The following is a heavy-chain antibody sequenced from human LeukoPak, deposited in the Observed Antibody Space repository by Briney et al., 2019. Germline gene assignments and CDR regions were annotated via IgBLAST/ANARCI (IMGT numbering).Heavy chain of an antibody. Sequence: PSETLSLTCTVSGGSISSYYWSWIRQPAGRGLEWIGRIYTSRSTNYNPSLKSRVTMSVDTSKNQFSLKLSSVSAADTAVYYCASSSKPRGDASDIWGQGPMVTVSS. CDR2: IYTSRST. J-gene: IGHJ3*02. CDR1: GGSISSYY. CDR3: ASSSKPRGDASDI. D-gene: IGHD4-11*01. V-gene: IGHV4-4*07.